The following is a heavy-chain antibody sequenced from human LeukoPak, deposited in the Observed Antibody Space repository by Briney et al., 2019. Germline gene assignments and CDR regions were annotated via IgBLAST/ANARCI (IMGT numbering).Heavy chain of an antibody. J-gene: IGHJ4*02. CDR3: ARCLGSGGSCYSDFR. V-gene: IGHV3-21*01. CDR1: GFTFSSYT. D-gene: IGHD2-15*01. Sequence: GGSLRLSCAASGFTFSSYTMNWVRQAPGKGLQWVSTVSASSDIHYSDSVKGRFTISRDNAKNSLYLQMNSLRAEDTAVYYCARCLGSGGSCYSDFRWGRGTLVTVSS. CDR2: VSASSDI.